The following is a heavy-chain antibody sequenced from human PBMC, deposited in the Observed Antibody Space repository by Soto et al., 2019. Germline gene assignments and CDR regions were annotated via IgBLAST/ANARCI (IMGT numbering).Heavy chain of an antibody. D-gene: IGHD3-22*01. Sequence: PSETLSLTCTVSGGSISSYYWSWIRQPPGKGLEWIGYIYYSGSTNYNPPLKSRVTISVDTSKNQFSLKLSSVTAADTAVYYCAITSGYYPGRVDYWGQGTLVTSPQ. CDR1: GGSISSYY. V-gene: IGHV4-59*01. J-gene: IGHJ4*02. CDR3: AITSGYYPGRVDY. CDR2: IYYSGST.